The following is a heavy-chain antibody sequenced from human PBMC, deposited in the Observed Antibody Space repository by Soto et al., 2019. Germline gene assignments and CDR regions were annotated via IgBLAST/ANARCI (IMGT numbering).Heavy chain of an antibody. D-gene: IGHD6-19*01. CDR3: ARLVRVKAVAGHFDY. Sequence: QVQLVQSGAEVKKPGASVKVSCKASGYTFTSYGISWVRQAPGQGLEWMGWISAYNGNTNYAQKLQGRVTMTTDTSXITAYMELRSLRSDDTAVYYCARLVRVKAVAGHFDYWGQGTLVTVSS. J-gene: IGHJ4*02. CDR2: ISAYNGNT. CDR1: GYTFTSYG. V-gene: IGHV1-18*01.